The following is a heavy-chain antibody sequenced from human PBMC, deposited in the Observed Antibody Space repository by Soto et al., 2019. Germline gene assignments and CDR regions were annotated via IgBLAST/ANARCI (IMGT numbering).Heavy chain of an antibody. V-gene: IGHV4-31*03. J-gene: IGHJ6*02. Sequence: QVRLEESGPGLVKPSETLSLICSVSGGSVTNADYFWGWIRHHPENVLEWIGYIYYSGSTRYNPSFKTRATLSIVTSKNQFSLRLNSVTVADTAVYFSARDADYGGSRGGMDVWGRGTTVTVSS. CDR1: GGSVTNADYF. CDR3: ARDADYGGSRGGMDV. D-gene: IGHD4-17*01. CDR2: IYYSGST.